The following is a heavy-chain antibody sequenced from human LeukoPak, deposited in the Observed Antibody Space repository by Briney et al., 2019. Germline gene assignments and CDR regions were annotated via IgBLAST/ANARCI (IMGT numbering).Heavy chain of an antibody. CDR1: GFTFSRYT. Sequence: PGGSLRLSCAVSGFTFSRYTMNWVRQAPGKGLEWVSSISSSSSYIYYADSVKGRFTISRDNSKNILYLQMNSLRAEDTAVYYCARRAGAYSHPYDYWGQGTLVTVSS. V-gene: IGHV3-21*04. J-gene: IGHJ4*02. D-gene: IGHD4/OR15-4a*01. CDR2: ISSSSSYI. CDR3: ARRAGAYSHPYDY.